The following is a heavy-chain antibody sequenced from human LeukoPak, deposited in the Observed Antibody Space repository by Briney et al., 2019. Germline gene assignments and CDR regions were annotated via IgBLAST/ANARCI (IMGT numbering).Heavy chain of an antibody. J-gene: IGHJ4*02. CDR2: ISYDGSNK. Sequence: GGSLRLSCAASGFTFSSYGMHWVRQAPGKGLEWVAVISYDGSNKYYADSVKGRFTISRDNSKNTLYLQMNSLRAEDTAVYYCAKGPSLFWSGYYSGPRSTGLFDYWGQGTLVTVSS. CDR3: AKGPSLFWSGYYSGPRSTGLFDY. CDR1: GFTFSSYG. D-gene: IGHD3-3*01. V-gene: IGHV3-30*18.